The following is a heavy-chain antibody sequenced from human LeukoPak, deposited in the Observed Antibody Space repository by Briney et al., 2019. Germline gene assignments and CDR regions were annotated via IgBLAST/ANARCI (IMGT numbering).Heavy chain of an antibody. CDR2: MNPNSGNT. CDR1: GYSFTSCD. J-gene: IGHJ3*02. D-gene: IGHD4-17*01. V-gene: IGHV1-8*01. CDR3: ARGMTTVTPDAFDI. Sequence: ASVKVSCKDSGYSFTSCDTNWERQATGQGLEWVGWMNPNSGNTGYAQTGRGRVTMTRNTSISTAYMELSSLRSEDTAVYYCARGMTTVTPDAFDIWGQGTMVTVSS.